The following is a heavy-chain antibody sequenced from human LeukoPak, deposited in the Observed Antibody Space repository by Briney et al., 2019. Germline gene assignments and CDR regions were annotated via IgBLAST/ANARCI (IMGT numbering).Heavy chain of an antibody. CDR1: GFTFSSYA. V-gene: IGHV3-23*01. D-gene: IGHD2-15*01. CDR2: IIVSSGST. Sequence: PGGSLRLSCAASGFTFSSYAMSWGRQAPGKGREGWSAIIVSSGSTYYTDSVKGRFTISRDTSKNSLYLQMNSLRAEDTAVYYCAKSGDGCSGGSCYTPYDWGQGTLVTVSS. CDR3: AKSGDGCSGGSCYTPYD. J-gene: IGHJ4*02.